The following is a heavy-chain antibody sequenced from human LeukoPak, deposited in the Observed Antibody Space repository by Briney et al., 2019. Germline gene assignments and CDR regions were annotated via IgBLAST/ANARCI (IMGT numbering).Heavy chain of an antibody. D-gene: IGHD6-19*01. CDR3: AKDYSSGWSRGFDY. J-gene: IGHJ4*02. V-gene: IGHV3-9*01. Sequence: GGSLRLSCAASGFTFDDYAMHWVRQAPGKGLEWVSGISWNSGSIGYADSVKGRFTISRDNAKNSLYLQMNSLRAEDTALYYCAKDYSSGWSRGFDYWGQGTLVTVSS. CDR1: GFTFDDYA. CDR2: ISWNSGSI.